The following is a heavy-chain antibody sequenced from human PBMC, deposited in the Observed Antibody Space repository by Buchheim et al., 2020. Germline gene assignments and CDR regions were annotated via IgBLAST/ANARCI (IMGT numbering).Heavy chain of an antibody. J-gene: IGHJ5*02. CDR2: IIPILGIA. CDR3: ARGSTVTTSFWFDP. D-gene: IGHD4-11*01. CDR1: GGTFSSYT. V-gene: IGHV1-69*02. Sequence: QVQLVQSGAEVKKPGSSVKVSCKASGGTFSSYTISWVRQAPGQGLEWMGRIIPILGIANYAQKFQGRVTITADKSPRTAHMELSSLRSEDTAVYYCARGSTVTTSFWFDPWGQGTL.